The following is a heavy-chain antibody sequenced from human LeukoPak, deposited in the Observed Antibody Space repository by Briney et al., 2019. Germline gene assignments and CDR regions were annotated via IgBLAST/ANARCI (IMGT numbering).Heavy chain of an antibody. CDR3: ARLKLQYYYDSSGRGGYFDY. Sequence: GASVKVSCKVSGYTLTELSMHWVRQAPGKGLEWMGGFDPEDGETIYAQKFQGRVTITADESTSTAYMELSSLRSEDTAVYYCARLKLQYYYDSSGRGGYFDYWGQGTLVTVSS. J-gene: IGHJ4*02. V-gene: IGHV1-24*01. CDR1: GYTLTELS. CDR2: FDPEDGET. D-gene: IGHD3-22*01.